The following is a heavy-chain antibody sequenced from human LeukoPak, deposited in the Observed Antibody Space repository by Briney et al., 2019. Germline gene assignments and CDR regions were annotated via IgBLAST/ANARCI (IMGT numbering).Heavy chain of an antibody. V-gene: IGHV3-7*01. Sequence: GGSLRLSCAASGFTFSSYWMSWVRQAPGKGLEWVANIKQDGSEKYYVDSVKGRFTISRDNAKNSLYLQMNSLRAEDTAVYYCARDLTIFGVGIDAFDIWGQGTMVTVSS. D-gene: IGHD3-3*01. CDR3: ARDLTIFGVGIDAFDI. CDR2: IKQDGSEK. J-gene: IGHJ3*02. CDR1: GFTFSSYW.